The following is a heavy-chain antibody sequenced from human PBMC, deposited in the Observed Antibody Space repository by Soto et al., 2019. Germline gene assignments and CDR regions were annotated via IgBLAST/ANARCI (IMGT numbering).Heavy chain of an antibody. CDR1: GYTFTSYA. J-gene: IGHJ6*02. Sequence: ASVKVSCKASGYTFTSYAMHWVRQAPGQRLEWMGWINAGNGNTKYSQKFQGRVTITRDTSASTAYMELSSLRSEDTAVYYCAREGMVRGVITDYYYYGMDVWGQGTTVTVS. CDR3: AREGMVRGVITDYYYYGMDV. CDR2: INAGNGNT. V-gene: IGHV1-3*01. D-gene: IGHD3-10*01.